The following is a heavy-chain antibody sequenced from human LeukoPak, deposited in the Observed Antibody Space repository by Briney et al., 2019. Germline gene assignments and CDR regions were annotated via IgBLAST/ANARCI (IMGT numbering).Heavy chain of an antibody. D-gene: IGHD5-18*01. Sequence: GESLKISCKASGYSFTSYWIGWVRQMPGKGLEWMGIIYPDDSDTRYSPSFQGQVTISADKSISTACLLWSSLKASDTAMYYCARLVDTTMADYWGQESLVTVSS. V-gene: IGHV5-51*01. CDR3: ARLVDTTMADY. CDR1: GYSFTSYW. J-gene: IGHJ4*02. CDR2: IYPDDSDT.